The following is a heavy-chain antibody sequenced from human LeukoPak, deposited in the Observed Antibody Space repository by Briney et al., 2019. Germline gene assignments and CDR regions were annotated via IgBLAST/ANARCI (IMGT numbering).Heavy chain of an antibody. CDR1: GGTFSSYA. CDR3: ARTTAMVTIFDY. CDR2: IIPIFGTA. D-gene: IGHD5-18*01. J-gene: IGHJ4*02. Sequence: SVKVSCKASGGTFSSYAISWVRQAPGQGLEWMGGIIPIFGTANYAQKFQGRVTITRDTSARTAYMELSSLRSEDTAVYYCARTTAMVTIFDYWGQGTLVTVSS. V-gene: IGHV1-69*05.